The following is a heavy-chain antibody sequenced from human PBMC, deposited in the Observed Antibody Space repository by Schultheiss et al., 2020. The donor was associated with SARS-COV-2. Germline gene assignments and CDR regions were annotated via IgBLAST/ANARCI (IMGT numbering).Heavy chain of an antibody. J-gene: IGHJ4*02. CDR3: AKGNRNGYKERIDY. D-gene: IGHD5-24*01. CDR1: GGTFSSYA. Sequence: SVKVSCKASGGTFSSYAISWVRQAPGQGLEWMGRIIPILGIANYAQKLQGRVTMTTDTSTSTAYMELRSLRSDDTAVYYCAKGNRNGYKERIDYCGQGTLVTVSS. V-gene: IGHV1-69*04. CDR2: IIPILGIA.